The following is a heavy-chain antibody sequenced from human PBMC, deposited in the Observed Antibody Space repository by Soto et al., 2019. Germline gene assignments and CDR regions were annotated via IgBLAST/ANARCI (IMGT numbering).Heavy chain of an antibody. D-gene: IGHD5-12*01. CDR1: GLTFSSYS. CDR3: ARDGGGMATLTPPYYSGMDV. J-gene: IGHJ6*04. CDR2: ISSSSSTI. Sequence: PGGSLRLSCAASGLTFSSYSMNWVRQAPGKGLEWVSYISSSSSTIYYADSVKGRFSVSRDNANNSLYLQMNSLRAEDTAVYYCARDGGGMATLTPPYYSGMDVWGKGTRVTFPS. V-gene: IGHV3-48*04.